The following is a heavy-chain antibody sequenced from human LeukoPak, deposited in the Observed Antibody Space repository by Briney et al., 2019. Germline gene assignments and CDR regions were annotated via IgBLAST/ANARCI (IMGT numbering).Heavy chain of an antibody. D-gene: IGHD2-21*02. J-gene: IGHJ4*02. CDR3: ARDPCGGDCYSGDY. V-gene: IGHV3-53*01. Sequence: GGSLRLSCAASGFTVSKNYMNWVRQAPGKGLEWVSVIYSGGSTLYADSVKGRFTISRHNYKNTVDLQMNSLRAEDTAVYYCARDPCGGDCYSGDYWGQGTLVTVSS. CDR2: IYSGGST. CDR1: GFTVSKNY.